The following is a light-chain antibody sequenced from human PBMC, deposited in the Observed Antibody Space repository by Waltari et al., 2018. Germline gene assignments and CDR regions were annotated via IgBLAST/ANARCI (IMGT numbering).Light chain of an antibody. CDR1: SSDVGGSNF. Sequence: QSALTQPASVSGSPGQSITIPCTGTSSDVGGSNFVSWYQQHPGKVPKLIIYDVTNRPSGFSKRFSGSKSGNTASLTISGLQAEDEADYYCSSYTTSSTYVFGTGTKVTVL. J-gene: IGLJ1*01. CDR3: SSYTTSSTYV. V-gene: IGLV2-14*03. CDR2: DVT.